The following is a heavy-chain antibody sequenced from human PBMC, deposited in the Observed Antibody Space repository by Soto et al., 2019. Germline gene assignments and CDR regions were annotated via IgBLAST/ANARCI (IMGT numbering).Heavy chain of an antibody. Sequence: SETLSLTCTVSGGSISSCGYYWSWIRQHPGKGLEWIGYIYYSGSTYYNPSLKSRVTISVDRSKNQFSLKLSSVTAADTAVYYCARRYSSAFDSWGQGTMVTVSS. V-gene: IGHV4-31*03. CDR2: IYYSGST. D-gene: IGHD6-13*01. J-gene: IGHJ3*02. CDR3: ARRYSSAFDS. CDR1: GGSISSCGYY.